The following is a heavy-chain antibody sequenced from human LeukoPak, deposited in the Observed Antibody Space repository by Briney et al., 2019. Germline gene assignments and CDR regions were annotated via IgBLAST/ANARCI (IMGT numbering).Heavy chain of an antibody. CDR3: ARGKDWFDS. CDR2: IKQDGREK. CDR1: GFSFSTYW. V-gene: IGHV3-7*01. Sequence: GSLRLSCAASGFSFSTYWMTWVRLAPGEGLEWVANIKQDGREKNYVDSVKGRFTISRDNAKNSLYLQMNSLRVEDTAVYYCARGKDWFDSWGQGILVTASS. J-gene: IGHJ5*01.